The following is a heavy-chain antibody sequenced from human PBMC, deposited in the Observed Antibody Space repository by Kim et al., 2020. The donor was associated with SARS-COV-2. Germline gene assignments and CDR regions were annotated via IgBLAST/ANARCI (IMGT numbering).Heavy chain of an antibody. V-gene: IGHV3-53*01. Sequence: SVKGRVTMARDKTKNTLDLQMNSRRAEDTAVYYCARGAVYSRTLDFAFDIWGQGTMVTVSS. CDR3: ARGAVYSRTLDFAFDI. J-gene: IGHJ3*02. D-gene: IGHD6-13*01.